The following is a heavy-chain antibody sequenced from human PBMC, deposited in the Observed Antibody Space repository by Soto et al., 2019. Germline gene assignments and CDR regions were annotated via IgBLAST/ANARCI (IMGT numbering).Heavy chain of an antibody. V-gene: IGHV1-8*01. Sequence: ASVKVSCKASGYTFTSYDINWVRQATGQGLEWMGWMNPNSGNTGYAQKFQGRVTMTRNTSISTAYMELSSLRSEDTAVYYCARKKNRGYSYEYYFDYWGHGTRVTVSS. D-gene: IGHD5-18*01. CDR3: ARKKNRGYSYEYYFDY. CDR1: GYTFTSYD. CDR2: MNPNSGNT. J-gene: IGHJ4*01.